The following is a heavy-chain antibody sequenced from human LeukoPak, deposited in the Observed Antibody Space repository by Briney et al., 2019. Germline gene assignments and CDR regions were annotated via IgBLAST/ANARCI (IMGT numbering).Heavy chain of an antibody. CDR1: GGSISSYY. V-gene: IGHV4-59*01. J-gene: IGHJ3*02. CDR2: IYYSGST. D-gene: IGHD3-10*01. CDR3: ARTTMVRGVYDAFDI. Sequence: SETLSLTCTVSGGSISSYYWSWIRQPPGKGLEWIGFIYYSGSTNYSPSLKSRVTISVATSKNQFSLKLSSVTAADTAVYYCARTTMVRGVYDAFDIWGQGTMVTVSS.